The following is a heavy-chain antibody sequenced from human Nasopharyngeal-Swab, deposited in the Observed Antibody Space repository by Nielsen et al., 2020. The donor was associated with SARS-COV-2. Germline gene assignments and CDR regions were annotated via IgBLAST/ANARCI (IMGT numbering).Heavy chain of an antibody. Sequence: SETLSLTCAVYGPSSSSYYWSWIRQPPGKVLEWIGEINKSGSTNYNPSLKSRVTISLDTSKNQFSLKLSSVTAADTAVYYCARSRYTSSWYGVRNWFDPWGQGTLVTVSS. D-gene: IGHD6-13*01. V-gene: IGHV4-34*01. CDR3: ARSRYTSSWYGVRNWFDP. CDR1: GPSSSSYY. J-gene: IGHJ5*02. CDR2: INKSGST.